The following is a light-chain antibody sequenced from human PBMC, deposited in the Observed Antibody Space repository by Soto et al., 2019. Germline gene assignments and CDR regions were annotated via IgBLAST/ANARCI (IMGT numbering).Light chain of an antibody. J-gene: IGKJ1*01. Sequence: DIQMTQSPTSVSASVGDRVTITCRASQGIANYLAWYQQKPGKAPELLIYGASTLQSGVPSRFSGSGSGTEFTLTISSLQPDDFATYYCQQYNSYSWTFGQGTKVEIK. CDR2: GAS. CDR1: QGIANY. V-gene: IGKV1-16*01. CDR3: QQYNSYSWT.